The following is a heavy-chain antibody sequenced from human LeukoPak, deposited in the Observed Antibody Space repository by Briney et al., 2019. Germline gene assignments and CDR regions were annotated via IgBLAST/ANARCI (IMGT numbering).Heavy chain of an antibody. CDR1: GFTFSNAW. D-gene: IGHD3-10*01. Sequence: GGSLRLSCAASGFTFSNAWMSWVRQAPGKGLEWVGRIKSKTDGGTTDYAAPVKGRFTISRDDSKNTLYLQMNSLKTEDTAVYYGTTDGRWFGELLAFDPWGQGTLVTVSS. CDR2: IKSKTDGGTT. CDR3: TTDGRWFGELLAFDP. V-gene: IGHV3-15*01. J-gene: IGHJ5*02.